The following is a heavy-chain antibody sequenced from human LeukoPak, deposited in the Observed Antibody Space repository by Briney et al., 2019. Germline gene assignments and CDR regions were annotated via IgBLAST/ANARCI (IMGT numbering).Heavy chain of an antibody. CDR1: GFAFADHG. Sequence: GGSLRLSCATSGFAFADHGAHWVRQAPGKGLEWVALIWFDASKTYYADSVKGRFTISRDNVEDTLYLQMNSLRADDTGLYFCARDRKGYGLYFDYWGRGTPVIVSS. D-gene: IGHD5-18*01. V-gene: IGHV3-33*01. CDR3: ARDRKGYGLYFDY. CDR2: IWFDASKT. J-gene: IGHJ4*02.